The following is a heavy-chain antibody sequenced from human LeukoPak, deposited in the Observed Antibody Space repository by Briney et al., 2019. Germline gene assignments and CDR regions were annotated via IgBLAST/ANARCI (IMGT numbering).Heavy chain of an antibody. Sequence: GGPLRLSCAASGFLFSHYGVHWLRQAPGKGLEWVAVISADGSDKYYADTVKGRFTISKDNSKNTLYLQMSSLRPEDTAVYYCAKDKGREGDYWGQGNLVTVSS. CDR3: AKDKGREGDY. CDR2: ISADGSDK. J-gene: IGHJ4*02. V-gene: IGHV3-30*18. CDR1: GFLFSHYG.